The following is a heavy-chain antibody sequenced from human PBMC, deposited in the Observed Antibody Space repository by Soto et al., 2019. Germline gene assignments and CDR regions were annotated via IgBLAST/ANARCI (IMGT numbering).Heavy chain of an antibody. CDR3: ARHGNYYDSSGYYPFDY. J-gene: IGHJ4*02. CDR2: IYYSGST. Sequence: SEPLSLPCTVSGGSISSSSYYWGWIRQPPGKGLEWIGSIYYSGSTYYNPSLKSRVTISVDTSKNQFSLKLSSVTAADTAVYYCARHGNYYDSSGYYPFDYWGQGTLVTVSS. CDR1: GGSISSSSYY. D-gene: IGHD3-22*01. V-gene: IGHV4-39*01.